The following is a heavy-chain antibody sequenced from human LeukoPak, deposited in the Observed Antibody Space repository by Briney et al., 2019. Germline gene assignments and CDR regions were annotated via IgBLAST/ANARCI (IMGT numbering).Heavy chain of an antibody. CDR1: GFTFSSYS. CDR3: ARGSYGGKGGDY. CDR2: ISSSSSYI. Sequence: GGSLRLSCAASGFTFSSYSMNWVRQAPGEGLEWVSSISSSSSYIYYADSVKGRFTISRDNAKNSLYLQMNSLRAEDTAVYYCARGSYGGKGGDYWGQGTLVTVSS. J-gene: IGHJ4*02. V-gene: IGHV3-21*01. D-gene: IGHD4-23*01.